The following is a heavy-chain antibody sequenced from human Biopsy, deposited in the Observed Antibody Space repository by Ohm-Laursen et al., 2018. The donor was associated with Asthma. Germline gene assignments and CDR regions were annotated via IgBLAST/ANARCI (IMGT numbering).Heavy chain of an antibody. Sequence: SLRLSCAASRFTYEMHCVRQAPGKGLEWVAVISYDGSSIYYADSVKGRFTISRDNSKNTLSLQMNSLTGEDTAVYYCAREGVAGTHIEDWGQGTLVTVSS. V-gene: IGHV3-30-3*01. D-gene: IGHD6-19*01. CDR2: ISYDGSSI. J-gene: IGHJ4*02. CDR3: AREGVAGTHIED. CDR1: RFTYE.